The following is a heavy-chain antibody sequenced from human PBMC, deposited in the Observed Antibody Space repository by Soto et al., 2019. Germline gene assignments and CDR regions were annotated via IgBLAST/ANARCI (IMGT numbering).Heavy chain of an antibody. CDR2: ISSSSSYI. J-gene: IGHJ6*02. V-gene: IGHV3-21*01. D-gene: IGHD3-10*01. CDR3: AREVWFGELFYYYYYGMDV. CDR1: GFTFSSYW. Sequence: GSLRLSCAASGFTFSSYWMHWVRQAPGKGLEWVSSISSSSSYIYYADSVKGRFTISRDNAKNSLYLQMNSLRAEDTAVYYCAREVWFGELFYYYYYGMDVWGQGTTVTVSS.